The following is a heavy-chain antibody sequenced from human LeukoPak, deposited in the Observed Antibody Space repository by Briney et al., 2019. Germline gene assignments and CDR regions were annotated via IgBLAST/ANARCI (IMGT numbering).Heavy chain of an antibody. Sequence: PSQTLSLTRTVSGGSISSGGYYWSWIRQHPGKGLEWIGYTYYSGSTYYNPSLKSRVTISVDTSKNQFSLKLSSVTAADTAVYYCARAFFTGYYYGMDVWGQGTTVTVSS. J-gene: IGHJ6*02. CDR2: TYYSGST. CDR1: GGSISSGGYY. V-gene: IGHV4-31*03. CDR3: ARAFFTGYYYGMDV. D-gene: IGHD3-3*01.